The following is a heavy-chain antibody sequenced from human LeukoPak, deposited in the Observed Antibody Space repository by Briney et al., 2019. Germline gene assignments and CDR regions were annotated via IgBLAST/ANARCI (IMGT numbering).Heavy chain of an antibody. CDR1: GFTFSSYS. V-gene: IGHV3-48*02. CDR3: ARVPSLQNNWFDP. Sequence: GGSLRLSCAASGFTFSSYSMNWIRQAPGKGLEWVSYISSSSSTIHYTDSVKGRFTISRDNAKNSLYLQMNSLRDEDTAVYYCARVPSLQNNWFDPWGQGTLVTVSS. D-gene: IGHD4-11*01. CDR2: ISSSSSTI. J-gene: IGHJ5*02.